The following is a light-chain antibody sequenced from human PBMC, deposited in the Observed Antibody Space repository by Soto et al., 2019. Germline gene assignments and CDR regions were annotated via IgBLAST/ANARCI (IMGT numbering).Light chain of an antibody. CDR2: GNS. CDR1: SSNIGAGYD. CDR3: QSYDSSLSGYV. V-gene: IGLV1-40*01. J-gene: IGLJ1*01. Sequence: QSALTQPASVSGAPGQRVTISCTGSSSNIGAGYDVHWYQQLPGTAPKLLIYGNSNRPSGVPDRFSGSKSGTSASLAITGLQVEDEADYSCQSYDSSLSGYVFGTGTNVAVL.